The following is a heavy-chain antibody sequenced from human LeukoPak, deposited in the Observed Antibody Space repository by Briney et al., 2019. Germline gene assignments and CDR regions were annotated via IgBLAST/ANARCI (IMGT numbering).Heavy chain of an antibody. CDR3: ARVDGVVIRVYYHYYMDV. J-gene: IGHJ6*03. Sequence: PSETLSLTCTVSGYSISSGYYWGWIRQPPGKGLEWIGSIYHSGSTYYNPSLKSRVTISVDTSKNQFSLKLSSVTAADTAVYYCARVDGVVIRVYYHYYMDVWGKGTTVTVSS. CDR2: IYHSGST. D-gene: IGHD3-3*01. V-gene: IGHV4-38-2*02. CDR1: GYSISSGYY.